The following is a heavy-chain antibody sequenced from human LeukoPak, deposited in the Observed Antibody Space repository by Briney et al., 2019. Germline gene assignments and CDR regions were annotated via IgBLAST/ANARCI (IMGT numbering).Heavy chain of an antibody. V-gene: IGHV1-8*01. J-gene: IGHJ6*03. Sequence: WASVKVSCKASGYTFTSYDINWVRQATGQGLEWMGWMNPNSGNTGYAQKFQGRVTMTRNTSISTAYMELSSLRSEDTAVYYCYLDKTDIVVGQDYYYMDVWGKGTTVTVSS. CDR3: YLDKTDIVVGQDYYYMDV. CDR1: GYTFTSYD. CDR2: MNPNSGNT. D-gene: IGHD2-2*01.